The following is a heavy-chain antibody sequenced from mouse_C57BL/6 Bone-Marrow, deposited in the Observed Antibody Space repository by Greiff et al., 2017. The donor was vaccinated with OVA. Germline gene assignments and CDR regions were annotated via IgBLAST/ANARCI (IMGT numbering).Heavy chain of an antibody. D-gene: IGHD2-1*01. Sequence: QVQLQQSGAELARPGASVKLSCKASGYTFTSYGISWVKQRTGQGLEWIGEIDPRSGNTYYNEKFKGKATLTADQSSSTAYMELRSLTSEDSAVYFCASSREIYYGIYWYFDVWGTGTTVTVSS. J-gene: IGHJ1*03. CDR3: ASSREIYYGIYWYFDV. CDR1: GYTFTSYG. V-gene: IGHV1-81*01. CDR2: IDPRSGNT.